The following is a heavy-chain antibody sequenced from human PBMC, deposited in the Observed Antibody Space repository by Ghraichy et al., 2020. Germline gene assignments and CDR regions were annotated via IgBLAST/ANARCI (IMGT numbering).Heavy chain of an antibody. Sequence: SETLSLTCTVSGGSISSYYWSWIRQPPGKGLEWIGYIYYSGSTNYNPSLKSRVTISVDTSKNQFSLKLSSVTAADTAVYYCARGTIGELAPFQDNWFDPWGQGTLVTVSS. J-gene: IGHJ5*02. CDR1: GGSISSYY. CDR2: IYYSGST. CDR3: ARGTIGELAPFQDNWFDP. D-gene: IGHD1-26*01. V-gene: IGHV4-59*01.